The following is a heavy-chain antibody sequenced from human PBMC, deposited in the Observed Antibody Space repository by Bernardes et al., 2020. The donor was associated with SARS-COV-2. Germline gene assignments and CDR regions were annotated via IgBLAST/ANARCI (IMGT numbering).Heavy chain of an antibody. CDR2: IYYSGTT. D-gene: IGHD5-12*01. V-gene: IGHV4-39*01. Sequence: SETLSLTCTVSGDSISSSSYYWGWIRQPPGKGLEWIGSIYYSGTTYYNPSLKSRVTISVDTSKNQFSLKLSSVTASDTAVYYCATRDGYNSGGDYWGQGTLVTVSS. J-gene: IGHJ4*02. CDR3: ATRDGYNSGGDY. CDR1: GDSISSSSYY.